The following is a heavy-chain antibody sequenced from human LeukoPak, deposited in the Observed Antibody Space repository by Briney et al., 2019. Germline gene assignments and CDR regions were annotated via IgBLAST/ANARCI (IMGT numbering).Heavy chain of an antibody. CDR2: INHSGST. J-gene: IGHJ4*02. CDR3: ARWYYYDSSGYYFDY. CDR1: GFTFSDYY. D-gene: IGHD3-22*01. V-gene: IGHV4-34*01. Sequence: PGGSLRLSCAASGFTFSDYYMSWIRQPPGKGLEWIGEINHSGSTNYNPSLKSRVTISVDTSKNQFSLKLSSVTAADTAVYYCARWYYYDSSGYYFDYWGQGTLVTVSS.